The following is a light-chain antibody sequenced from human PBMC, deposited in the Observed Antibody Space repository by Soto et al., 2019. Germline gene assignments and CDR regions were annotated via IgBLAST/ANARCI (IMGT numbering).Light chain of an antibody. CDR3: QQYNNWPPIT. CDR2: VAS. Sequence: EIVMTQSPATLSVSPGERATPSCRASQSVSSNLARYQQKPGQAPRLLIYVASTRATGIPARFSGSGSGTEFTLTISSLQSEDFAVYYCQQYNNWPPITFGQGTRLEIK. V-gene: IGKV3-15*01. J-gene: IGKJ5*01. CDR1: QSVSSN.